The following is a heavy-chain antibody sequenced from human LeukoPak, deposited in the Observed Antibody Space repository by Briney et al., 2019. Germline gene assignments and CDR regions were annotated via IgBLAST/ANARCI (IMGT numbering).Heavy chain of an antibody. CDR3: ARDPTYYLRYGYFDS. CDR2: ISSSSSYI. V-gene: IGHV3-21*06. J-gene: IGHJ4*02. CDR1: GFTFSSYS. D-gene: IGHD1-26*01. Sequence: GGSLRLSCAASGFTFSSYSMNWVRQAPGKGLEWVSSISSSSSYIYYADSVKGRFTISRDNANNVLYLQMNSLRAEDTAVNYCARDPTYYLRYGYFDSWGQGTLVTVSS.